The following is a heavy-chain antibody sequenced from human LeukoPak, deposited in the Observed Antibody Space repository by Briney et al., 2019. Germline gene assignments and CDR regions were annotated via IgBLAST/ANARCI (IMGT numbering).Heavy chain of an antibody. CDR3: ARLSGSYYYGMDV. D-gene: IGHD3-22*01. J-gene: IGHJ6*02. CDR2: IYYSGST. CDR1: GGSISSSSYY. V-gene: IGHV4-39*01. Sequence: SETLSLTCTVSGGSISSSSYYWGWIRQPPGKGLEWIGSIYYSGSTYYNPSLKSRVTISVDTSKNQFSLKLSSVTAADTAVYYCARLSGSYYYGMDVWGQGTTVTVSS.